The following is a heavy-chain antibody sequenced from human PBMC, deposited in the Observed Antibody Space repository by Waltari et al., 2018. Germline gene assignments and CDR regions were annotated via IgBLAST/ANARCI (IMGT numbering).Heavy chain of an antibody. CDR2: IYYRGYT. D-gene: IGHD2-2*02. J-gene: IGHJ4*02. V-gene: IGHV4-39*07. CDR3: ARVLIAAIVYFDY. Sequence: QLQLQESGPGLVKPSETLSLTCTVPGGSLSSRSYYWCRIRQPPGKGLAWIVSIYYRGYTYYNPSRKSRVTISVYTSKNLFSRKLSSVTSADTSVYYCARVLIAAIVYFDYWGQGTLVTVSS. CDR1: GGSLSSRSYY.